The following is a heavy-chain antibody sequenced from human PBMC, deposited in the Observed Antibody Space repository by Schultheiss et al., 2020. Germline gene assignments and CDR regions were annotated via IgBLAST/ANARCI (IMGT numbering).Heavy chain of an antibody. Sequence: SETLSLTCAVYGGSFSGYYWSWIRQPPGKGLEWIGEINHSGSTKYNPSLKSRVTISVDTSKNQFSLKLSSVTAADTAVYYCARVQAVAGGGWFDPWGQGTLVTVSS. CDR2: INHSGST. V-gene: IGHV4-34*01. CDR1: GGSFSGYY. CDR3: ARVQAVAGGGWFDP. D-gene: IGHD6-19*01. J-gene: IGHJ5*02.